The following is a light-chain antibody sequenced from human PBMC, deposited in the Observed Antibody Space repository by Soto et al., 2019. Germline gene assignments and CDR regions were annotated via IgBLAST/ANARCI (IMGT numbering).Light chain of an antibody. CDR1: QSVGSY. CDR3: QQLSHWPFT. J-gene: IGKJ3*01. Sequence: EIVLTQSPATLSLSPGERATLSCRASQSVGSYLAWYQQKPGQAPRLLIYDASKRATGIPARFSGSGSGTNFTLTISSLESEDFALYYCQQLSHWPFTFGRGTKVDIK. CDR2: DAS. V-gene: IGKV3-11*01.